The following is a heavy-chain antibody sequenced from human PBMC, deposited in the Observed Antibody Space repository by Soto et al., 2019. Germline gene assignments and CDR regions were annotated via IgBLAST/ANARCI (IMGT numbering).Heavy chain of an antibody. V-gene: IGHV3-48*03. Sequence: EVQLVESGGGLVQPGGSLRLSCAASGFTFSSYEMNWVRQVPGKGLEWISKIRGSSNNIYYADSVKGRFTISRDNANNLLFLQMNSLRAEDTAFYYCAAEALCGADCYFFEYWGQGTLVTVSS. CDR3: AAEALCGADCYFFEY. CDR1: GFTFSSYE. J-gene: IGHJ4*02. CDR2: IRGSSNNI. D-gene: IGHD2-21*02.